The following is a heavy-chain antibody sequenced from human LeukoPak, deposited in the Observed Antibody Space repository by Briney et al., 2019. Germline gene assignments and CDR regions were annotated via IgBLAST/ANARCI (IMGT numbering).Heavy chain of an antibody. D-gene: IGHD3-22*01. CDR3: ARLSDSDSSGYYWGFEY. CDR2: IYYSGST. V-gene: IGHV4-59*08. J-gene: IGHJ4*02. CDR1: GGSFSGYY. Sequence: SETLSLTCAVYGGSFSGYYWSWIRQPPGKGLECIGYIYYSGSTNYNPSLKSRVTISVDMSKNQFSLKLSSVTAADTAVYYCARLSDSDSSGYYWGFEYWGQGTLVTVSS.